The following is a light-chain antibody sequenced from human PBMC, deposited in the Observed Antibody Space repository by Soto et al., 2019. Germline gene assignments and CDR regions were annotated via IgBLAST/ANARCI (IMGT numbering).Light chain of an antibody. CDR3: SSYAGSNKLV. J-gene: IGLJ1*01. V-gene: IGLV2-8*01. CDR2: EVS. CDR1: SSDVGGYNY. Sequence: QSVLTQPPSASGTPGQSVTISCTGTSSDVGGYNYVSWYQQHPGKAPKLMIYEVSKRPSGVPDRFSGSKSGTTASLTVSGFQSEDEADYYCSSYAGSNKLVVGTGTKVTVL.